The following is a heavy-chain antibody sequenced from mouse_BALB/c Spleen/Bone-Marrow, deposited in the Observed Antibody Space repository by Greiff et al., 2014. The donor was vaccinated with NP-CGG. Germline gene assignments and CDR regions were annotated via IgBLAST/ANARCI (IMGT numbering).Heavy chain of an antibody. CDR3: ARFAGTPYTMDY. D-gene: IGHD4-1*01. V-gene: IGHV3-1*02. J-gene: IGHJ4*01. CDR2: IHYSGIT. Sequence: EVHLVESGPDLVKPSQSLSLTCTVTGYSITSGYSWHWIRQFPGNKLEWMGYIHYSGITVYNPSLRSRISIARDTSKSQFFLQLNSVTTEDTATYYCARFAGTPYTMDYWGQGTSVTVSS. CDR1: GYSITSGYS.